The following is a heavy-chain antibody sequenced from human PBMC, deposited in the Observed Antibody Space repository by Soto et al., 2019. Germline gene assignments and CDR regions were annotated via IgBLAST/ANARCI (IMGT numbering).Heavy chain of an antibody. CDR1: GFTFRSYS. Sequence: GGALILSCAASGFTFRSYSMNWIRQAPGKGLEWVSYISSSRSTIYYADSVKGRFTISRDNAKNSLSLQLNSLRAEATAVYYCARVLVFYGGFAPWGEGTLVTVSS. J-gene: IGHJ5*02. CDR3: ARVLVFYGGFAP. D-gene: IGHD2-21*02. V-gene: IGHV3-48*04. CDR2: ISSSRSTI.